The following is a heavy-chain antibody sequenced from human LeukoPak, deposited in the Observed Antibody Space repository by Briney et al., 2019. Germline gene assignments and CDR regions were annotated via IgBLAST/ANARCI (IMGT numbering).Heavy chain of an antibody. D-gene: IGHD3-9*01. CDR2: ISSSSSYI. CDR1: GFTFSSCS. CDR3: ASTAGVLRYFDWFFDY. J-gene: IGHJ4*02. V-gene: IGHV3-21*01. Sequence: GGSLRLSCAASGFTFSSCSMNWVRQAPGKGLEWVSSISSSSSYIYYADSVKGRFTISRDNAKNSLYLQMNSLRAEDTAVYYCASTAGVLRYFDWFFDYWGQGTLVTVSS.